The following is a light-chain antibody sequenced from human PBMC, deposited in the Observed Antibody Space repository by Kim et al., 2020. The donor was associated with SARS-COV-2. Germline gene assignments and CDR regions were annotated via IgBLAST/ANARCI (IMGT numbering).Light chain of an antibody. J-gene: IGKJ1*01. CDR2: EAS. CDR1: QTIGTN. CDR3: HQYDKWPT. Sequence: IPMTQSPATLSVSPGDRATLSCRASQTIGTNLAWYQQKPGQVPRLLIYEASTRVTDIPARFSGSGSGTEFTLTISSLQSEDFAVYYCHQYDKWPTFGQGTKVDIK. V-gene: IGKV3-15*01.